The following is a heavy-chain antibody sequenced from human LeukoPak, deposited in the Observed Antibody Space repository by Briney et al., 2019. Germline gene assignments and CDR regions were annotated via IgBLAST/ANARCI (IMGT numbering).Heavy chain of an antibody. V-gene: IGHV3-74*01. J-gene: IGHJ4*02. Sequence: PGGSLRLSCAASGFTFSSYCMRWVRQAPGKGLVWVSGINTDGSITCYADSVRGRPTISRDNSKNTLYLQMSSLRAEDTAVYYCIRGTVGTQGNDYWGQGTLITVSS. CDR2: INTDGSIT. CDR1: GFTFSSYC. D-gene: IGHD4-23*01. CDR3: IRGTVGTQGNDY.